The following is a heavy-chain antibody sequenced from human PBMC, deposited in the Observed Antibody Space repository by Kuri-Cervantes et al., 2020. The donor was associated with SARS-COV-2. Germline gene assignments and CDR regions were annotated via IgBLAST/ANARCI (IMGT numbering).Heavy chain of an antibody. CDR3: ARGGWSSSSYYYYGTDV. Sequence: ASVKVSCKASGYTFTSYYMHWVRQAPGQGLEWMGIINPSGGSTSYAQKFQGRVTITRDTSASTAYMELSSLRSEDTAVYYCARGGWSSSSYYYYGTDVWGQGTTVTVSS. CDR2: INPSGGST. D-gene: IGHD6-6*01. J-gene: IGHJ6*02. CDR1: GYTFTSYY. V-gene: IGHV1-46*01.